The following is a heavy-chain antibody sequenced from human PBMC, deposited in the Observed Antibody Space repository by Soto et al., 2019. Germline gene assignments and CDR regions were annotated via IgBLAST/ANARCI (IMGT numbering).Heavy chain of an antibody. V-gene: IGHV3-48*01. J-gene: IGHJ4*02. CDR2: SSGSSSII. Sequence: VQLVESGGGLVQPGGSLRLSCVASGFTLSAYSMNWVRQAPGKGLEWISYSSGSSSIIYYAESVKGRFTSSRDNVKNSLYLQMDSLRAEDTAVYYCAREGAAAGKIFDYWGQGTLVTVSS. CDR3: AREGAAAGKIFDY. CDR1: GFTLSAYS. D-gene: IGHD6-13*01.